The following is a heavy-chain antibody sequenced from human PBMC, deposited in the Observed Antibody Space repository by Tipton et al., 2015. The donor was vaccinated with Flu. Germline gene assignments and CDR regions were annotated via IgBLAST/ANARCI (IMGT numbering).Heavy chain of an antibody. CDR3: ASLVGATTGYYYGMDV. D-gene: IGHD1-26*01. Sequence: QVQLVQSGAEVKKPGASVKVSCKASGYTFTSYDINWVRQATGQGLEWMGWMNPNSGNTGYAQKFQGRVTMTRNTSISTAYMELSSLRSEDTAVYYCASLVGATTGYYYGMDVWGQGTTVTVSS. J-gene: IGHJ6*02. CDR2: MNPNSGNT. CDR1: GYTFTSYD. V-gene: IGHV1-8*01.